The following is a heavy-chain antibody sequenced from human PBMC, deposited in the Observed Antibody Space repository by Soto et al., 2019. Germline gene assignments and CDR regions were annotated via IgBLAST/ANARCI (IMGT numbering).Heavy chain of an antibody. CDR2: ISYDGNNK. D-gene: IGHD4-17*01. Sequence: QLVESGRGVVPPGASLRLSCAASGFTFSTFGMHWVRQTPGKGLEWVAVISYDGNNKVYADSVKGRFTISRDNFKNTVDLVMNNLKVDDTAVYYCAKDLQAYGDYDYYCYGLDVWGQGATVSVSS. V-gene: IGHV3-30*18. CDR3: AKDLQAYGDYDYYCYGLDV. CDR1: GFTFSTFG. J-gene: IGHJ6*02.